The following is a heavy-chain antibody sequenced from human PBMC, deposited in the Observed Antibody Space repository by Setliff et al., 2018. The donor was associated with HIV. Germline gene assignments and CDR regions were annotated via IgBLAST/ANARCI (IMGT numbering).Heavy chain of an antibody. CDR1: GYSISSGYY. Sequence: SETLSLTCAVSGYSISSGYYWSWIRQPPGKGLEWIGSIYHSGSTYYNPSLKSRVTISVDTSKNQLSLKLTSVTAADTAVYFCAGDYAGSGRPFDYWGQGTLVTVSS. CDR2: IYHSGST. J-gene: IGHJ4*02. D-gene: IGHD4-17*01. V-gene: IGHV4-38-2*01. CDR3: AGDYAGSGRPFDY.